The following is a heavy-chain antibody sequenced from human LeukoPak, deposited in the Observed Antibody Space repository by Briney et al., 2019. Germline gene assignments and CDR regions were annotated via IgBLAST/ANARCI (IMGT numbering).Heavy chain of an antibody. J-gene: IGHJ6*03. CDR3: ARVGEYSSSSLYYYYYYYMDV. V-gene: IGHV3-11*04. CDR1: GFTFSDYY. D-gene: IGHD6-6*01. Sequence: PGGSLRLSCAASGFTFSDYYMSWIRQAPGKGLEWVSYISSSGSTIYYADSVKGRFTISRDNAKNSLYLQMNSLRAEDTAVYYCARVGEYSSSSLYYYYYYYMDVWGKGTTVTVSS. CDR2: ISSSGSTI.